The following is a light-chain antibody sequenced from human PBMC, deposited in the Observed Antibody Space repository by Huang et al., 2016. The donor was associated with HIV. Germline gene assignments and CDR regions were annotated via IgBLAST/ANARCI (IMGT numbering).Light chain of an antibody. Sequence: EIVMTQSPATLSVSPGERATLSCRASQSVSSNLAWYQQKPGQAPRLLIYGASTRATGSPARFSGSGSGTEFSLTISSLQSEDFAIYYCQHYENWPPLTFGGGTKVAIK. V-gene: IGKV3-15*01. CDR3: QHYENWPPLT. J-gene: IGKJ4*01. CDR2: GAS. CDR1: QSVSSN.